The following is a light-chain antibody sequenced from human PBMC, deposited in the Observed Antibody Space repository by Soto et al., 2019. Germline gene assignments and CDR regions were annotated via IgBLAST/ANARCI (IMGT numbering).Light chain of an antibody. CDR2: GAS. CDR1: QSGNI. J-gene: IGKJ2*01. CDR3: HHYGTSRHT. Sequence: VLTQSPGTLSLSPGERVTFSCRASQSGNILAWYQQRPGQAPRLLIYGASSRATGIPDRFSGSGSGTDFTLTISRLEPEDFAVYYCHHYGTSRHTFGQGTKLEIK. V-gene: IGKV3-20*01.